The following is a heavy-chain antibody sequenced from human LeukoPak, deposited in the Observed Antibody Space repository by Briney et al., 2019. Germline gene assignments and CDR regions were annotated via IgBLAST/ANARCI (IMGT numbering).Heavy chain of an antibody. Sequence: PGGSLRLSCAASGFTVSSNYMSWVRQAPGKGLEWVSVIYTAGSTYYADSVKGRFTISRDNSKNTLYLQMNSLRAEDTAVYYCARSLLYDSSVWGQGTLVTASS. V-gene: IGHV3-66*01. J-gene: IGHJ4*02. CDR3: ARSLLYDSSV. CDR2: IYTAGST. D-gene: IGHD3-22*01. CDR1: GFTVSSNY.